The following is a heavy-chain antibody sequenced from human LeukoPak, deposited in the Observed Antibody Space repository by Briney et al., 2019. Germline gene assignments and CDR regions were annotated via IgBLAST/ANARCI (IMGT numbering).Heavy chain of an antibody. Sequence: GGSLRLSCAASGFTFSSYSMNWVRQAPGKGLEWVSSISSSSSYIYYADSVKGRFTISRDNAKNSLYLQMNSLRAEDTAVYYCASFAGSFYGDYISGMDVWGQGTTVTVSS. J-gene: IGHJ6*02. D-gene: IGHD4-17*01. CDR1: GFTFSSYS. CDR3: ASFAGSFYGDYISGMDV. CDR2: ISSSSSYI. V-gene: IGHV3-21*01.